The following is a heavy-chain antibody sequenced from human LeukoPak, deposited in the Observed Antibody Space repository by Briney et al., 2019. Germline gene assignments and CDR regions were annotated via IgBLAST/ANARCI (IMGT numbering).Heavy chain of an antibody. Sequence: SETLSLTCAVYGVSFSGYYWSWIRQPPGKGLEWIGEINHSGSTNYNPSLKSRVTISVGMSKNQISLKLSSVTAADTAVYYCARRSGYGYFQHWGQGTLVTVSS. D-gene: IGHD1-1*01. CDR1: GVSFSGYY. CDR3: ARRSGYGYFQH. V-gene: IGHV4-34*01. CDR2: INHSGST. J-gene: IGHJ1*01.